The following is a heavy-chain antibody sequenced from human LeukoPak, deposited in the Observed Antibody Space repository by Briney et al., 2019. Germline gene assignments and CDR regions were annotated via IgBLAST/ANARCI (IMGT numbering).Heavy chain of an antibody. CDR2: INPNSGGT. D-gene: IGHD1-26*01. Sequence: ASVKVSCKASGYTFTGYYMYWVRQAPGQGLEWMGWINPNSGGTNYAQKFQGRVTMTRDTSISTVYMELSRLRSDDTALYYCAKDLLMGNYYYGMDVWGQGTTVTVSS. CDR1: GYTFTGYY. CDR3: AKDLLMGNYYYGMDV. V-gene: IGHV1-2*02. J-gene: IGHJ6*02.